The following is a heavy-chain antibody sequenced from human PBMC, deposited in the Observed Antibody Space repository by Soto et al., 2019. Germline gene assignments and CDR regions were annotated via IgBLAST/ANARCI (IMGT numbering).Heavy chain of an antibody. CDR2: IIPILGIA. V-gene: IGHV1-69*08. Sequence: VQLVQSGAEVKKPGSSVKVSCKASGGTFSSYTISWVRQAPGQGLEWMGRIIPILGIANYAQKFQGRVTITADKSTSTAYMELSSLRSEDTAVYYCARDGGVVVAAFAEYFQHWGQGTLVTVSS. CDR1: GGTFSSYT. J-gene: IGHJ1*01. D-gene: IGHD2-15*01. CDR3: ARDGGVVVAAFAEYFQH.